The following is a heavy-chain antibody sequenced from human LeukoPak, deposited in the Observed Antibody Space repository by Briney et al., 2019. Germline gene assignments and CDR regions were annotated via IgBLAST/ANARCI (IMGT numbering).Heavy chain of an antibody. D-gene: IGHD2-15*01. CDR3: ARVRGSGGRYYYYYYGMDV. CDR2: ISAYNGNT. J-gene: IGHJ6*02. CDR1: GYTFTSYG. Sequence: ASVKVSCKASGYTFTSYGISWVRQAPGQGLEWMGWISAYNGNTNYAQKLQGRVTMTTDTSTSTAYMELRSLRSDDTAVYYCARVRGSGGRYYYYYYGMDVWGQGTTVTVSS. V-gene: IGHV1-18*01.